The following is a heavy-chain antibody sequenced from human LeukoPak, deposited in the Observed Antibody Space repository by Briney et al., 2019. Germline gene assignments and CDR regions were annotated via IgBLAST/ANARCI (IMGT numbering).Heavy chain of an antibody. D-gene: IGHD6-19*01. J-gene: IGHJ4*02. CDR2: IHYSGST. Sequence: SETLSLTCTVSGASINNYYWSWIRQPPGKGLEWIGYIHYSGSTNYNPSLKSRVTISVDTSKNQFSLKLSSATAADTAVYYCARHGYSSAWYAGGFDYWGQGTLVSVSS. V-gene: IGHV4-59*08. CDR1: GASINNYY. CDR3: ARHGYSSAWYAGGFDY.